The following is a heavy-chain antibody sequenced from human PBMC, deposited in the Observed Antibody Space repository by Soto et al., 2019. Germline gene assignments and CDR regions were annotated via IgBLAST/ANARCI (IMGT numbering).Heavy chain of an antibody. CDR3: ARDSFPPYSSSSKGFDY. CDR2: LDHSGTT. Sequence: SETLSLTCTVSGGSISSYYWNWIRQSPGKGLEWIASLDHSGTTNYNPSLKSRITTSVDPSKKQFSLKMRSVTAADTAVYYCARDSFPPYSSSSKGFDYWGQGSLVTVSS. D-gene: IGHD6-6*01. CDR1: GGSISSYY. J-gene: IGHJ4*02. V-gene: IGHV4-59*01.